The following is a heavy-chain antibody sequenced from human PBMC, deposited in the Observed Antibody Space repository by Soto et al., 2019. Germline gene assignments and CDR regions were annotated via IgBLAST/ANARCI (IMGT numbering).Heavy chain of an antibody. CDR2: MNPNSGNT. CDR1: GYTFTSYD. CDR3: ASAPEDYYDSSGGVY. D-gene: IGHD3-22*01. V-gene: IGHV1-8*01. Sequence: ASVKVSCKASGYTFTSYDINWVRQATGQGLEWTGWMNPNSGNTGYAQKFQGRVTMTRNTSISTAYMELSSLRSEDTAVYYCASAPEDYYDSSGGVYWGQGTLVTVSS. J-gene: IGHJ4*02.